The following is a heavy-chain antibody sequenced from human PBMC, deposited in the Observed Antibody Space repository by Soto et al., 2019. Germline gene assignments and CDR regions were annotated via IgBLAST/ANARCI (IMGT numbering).Heavy chain of an antibody. D-gene: IGHD6-13*01. CDR1: GYSISSGYY. CDR3: ARDGYSSRWYVLGSDY. V-gene: IGHV4-38-2*02. J-gene: IGHJ4*02. Sequence: SETLSLTCAVSGYSISSGYYWGWIRQPPGKGLEWIGSIYHSGSTYYNPSLKSRVTISVDTSKNQFSLKLSSVTAADTAVYYCARDGYSSRWYVLGSDYWGQGTLVTVSS. CDR2: IYHSGST.